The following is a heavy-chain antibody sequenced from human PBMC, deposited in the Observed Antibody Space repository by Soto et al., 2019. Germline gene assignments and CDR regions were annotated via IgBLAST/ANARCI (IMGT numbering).Heavy chain of an antibody. CDR3: ARESVESVVLVTAGIGS. CDR1: GFTFSSYG. Sequence: ESVGGAVQPGRSLRLSCAASGFTFSSYGMHWVRQAPGKGLEWVAVISYDGSNRYYIESVKGRFTISRDNSKNTLFLQMNRLRAEDTAVYYCARESVESVVLVTAGIGSWGQGTLVTVSS. D-gene: IGHD2-2*01. CDR2: ISYDGSNR. J-gene: IGHJ5*02. V-gene: IGHV3-30*03.